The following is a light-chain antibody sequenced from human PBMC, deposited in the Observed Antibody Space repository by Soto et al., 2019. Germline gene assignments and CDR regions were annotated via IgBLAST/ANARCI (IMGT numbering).Light chain of an antibody. CDR2: GVN. V-gene: IGLV2-11*01. Sequence: QSALTQPRSVSGSPGQSLTISCTGTNSDVDDYRYVSWYQQFPGKAPKLVIYGVNQRPSGVPNRFSASNSDNTASLTISGLQAEDEADYYCCSYVTTPEISGTGTKLTVL. CDR3: CSYVTTPEI. CDR1: NSDVDDYRY. J-gene: IGLJ1*01.